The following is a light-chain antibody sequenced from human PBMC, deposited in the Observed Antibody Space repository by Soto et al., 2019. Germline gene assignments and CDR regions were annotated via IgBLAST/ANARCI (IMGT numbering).Light chain of an antibody. J-gene: IGKJ1*01. Sequence: IQMTQSPSTLSASVADRFTITYRPSQSIRGWLASYQQKPGSAPTLLLYDASRFRSAVISSCSGRRSGREYFILTTSMQHADVVASYCYQHNSISPWTFGQGTKVDIK. CDR2: DAS. CDR1: QSIRGW. CDR3: YQHNSISPWT. V-gene: IGKV1-5*01.